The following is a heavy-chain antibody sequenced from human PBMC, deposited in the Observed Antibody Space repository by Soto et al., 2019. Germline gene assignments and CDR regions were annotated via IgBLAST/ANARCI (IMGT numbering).Heavy chain of an antibody. Sequence: PSDTLSLTCTVSGGSISSGGYYWSWIRQHPGKGLEWIGYIYYSGSTYYNPSLKSQVTISVDTSKNQFSLKLSSVTAADTAAYYCARGWSGYYLDYWGQGTLVTVSS. CDR1: GGSISSGGYY. CDR3: ARGWSGYYLDY. J-gene: IGHJ4*02. D-gene: IGHD3-3*01. V-gene: IGHV4-31*01. CDR2: IYYSGST.